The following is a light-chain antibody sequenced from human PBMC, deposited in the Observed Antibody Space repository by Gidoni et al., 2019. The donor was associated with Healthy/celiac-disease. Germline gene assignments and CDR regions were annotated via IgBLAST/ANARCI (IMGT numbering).Light chain of an antibody. J-gene: IGKJ1*01. CDR3: QQYGSSPPKT. CDR1: QSVSSSY. V-gene: IGKV3-20*01. Sequence: IVLTQSPGTLSLSPGERATLSCRASQSVSSSYLAWYQQKPGQAPRLLIYGASSRAPGIPDRFSGSGSGTDFTLTISRLEPEDFAVYYCQQYGSSPPKTFGQGTKVEIK. CDR2: GAS.